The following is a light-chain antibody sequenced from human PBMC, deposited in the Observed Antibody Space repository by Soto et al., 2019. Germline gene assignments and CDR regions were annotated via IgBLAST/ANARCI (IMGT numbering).Light chain of an antibody. CDR2: AAS. CDR3: QQSSSSPWT. CDR1: QGISNY. J-gene: IGKJ1*01. V-gene: IGKV1-8*01. Sequence: AIRMTPSPSSLSASPVDRVTITCRASQGISNYLAWYQQKPGKAPKLLIYAASTLDAGVPSRFIGSGSGTDFTLTINSLQPEDFATYYCQQSSSSPWTFGQGTKVDIK.